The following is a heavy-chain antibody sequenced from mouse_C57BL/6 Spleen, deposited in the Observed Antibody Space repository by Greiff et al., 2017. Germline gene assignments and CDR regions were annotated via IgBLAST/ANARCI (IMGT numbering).Heavy chain of an antibody. J-gene: IGHJ1*03. CDR3: AREDYCGSSPRWYFDV. V-gene: IGHV1-39*01. CDR1: GYSFSDYN. D-gene: IGHD1-1*01. Sequence: SGPELVKPGASVKISCKASGYSFSDYNMNWVKQSNGKSLEWIGVISPNYGTTSYNQKLKGKATLTVDQSSSTAYMQLNSLTSEDSAVYYCAREDYCGSSPRWYFDVWGTGTTGTVSS. CDR2: ISPNYGTT.